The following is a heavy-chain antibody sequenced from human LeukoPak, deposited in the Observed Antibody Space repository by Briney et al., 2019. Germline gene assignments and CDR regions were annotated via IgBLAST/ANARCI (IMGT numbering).Heavy chain of an antibody. CDR3: ARGRRSYYYGSGSYDY. V-gene: IGHV4-39*07. CDR1: GGSINSSSYY. J-gene: IGHJ4*02. D-gene: IGHD3-10*01. Sequence: SETLSLTCTVSGGSINSSSYYWGWIRQPPGKGLEWIGSIYYSGGTYDNPSLKSRVTISVDTSKNQFSLKLSSVTAADTAVYYCARGRRSYYYGSGSYDYWGQGTLVTVSS. CDR2: IYYSGGT.